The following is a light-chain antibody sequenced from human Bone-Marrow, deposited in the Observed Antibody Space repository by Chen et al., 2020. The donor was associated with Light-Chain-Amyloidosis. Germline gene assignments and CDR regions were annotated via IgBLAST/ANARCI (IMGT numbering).Light chain of an antibody. Sequence: QSALTQPPSASGSPGQSVTISCTGTSGDVGGYHSVSWYQQYPGKAPKLILYEVTTRPSGVPARFSGSKSGNTASLTVSGLQADDEADYYCCSSAGSNTWVFGGGTKVTVL. V-gene: IGLV2-8*01. J-gene: IGLJ3*02. CDR3: CSSAGSNTWV. CDR2: EVT. CDR1: SGDVGGYHS.